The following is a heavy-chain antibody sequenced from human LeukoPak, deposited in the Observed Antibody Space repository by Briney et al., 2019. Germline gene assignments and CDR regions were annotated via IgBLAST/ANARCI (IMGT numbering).Heavy chain of an antibody. CDR3: ARNRIPTSIIPDS. V-gene: IGHV3-30*03. CDR2: IPYDGSNK. CDR1: GFSFSSYG. J-gene: IGHJ5*01. D-gene: IGHD2-2*02. Sequence: GSLRLSCVASGFSFSSYGLHWVRQAPGKGLEWLSVIPYDGSNKYYTDSVQGRFTISRDNSQNTLYLQMHSLRAEDTAVYYCARNRIPTSIIPDSWGQGTLVTVSS.